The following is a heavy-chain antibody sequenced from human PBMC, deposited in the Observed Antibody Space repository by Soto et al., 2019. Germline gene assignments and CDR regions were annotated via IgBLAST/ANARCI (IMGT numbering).Heavy chain of an antibody. CDR2: IIPILGIA. CDR1: GGTFSSYT. J-gene: IGHJ5*02. V-gene: IGHV1-69*02. CDR3: ASHRSGYYNWFDP. Sequence: SVKVSCKASGGTFSSYTISWVRQAPGQGLEWMGRIIPILGIANYAQKFQGRVTMTRNTSISTAYMELSSLRSEDTAVYYCASHRSGYYNWFDPWGQGTLVTVSS. D-gene: IGHD5-12*01.